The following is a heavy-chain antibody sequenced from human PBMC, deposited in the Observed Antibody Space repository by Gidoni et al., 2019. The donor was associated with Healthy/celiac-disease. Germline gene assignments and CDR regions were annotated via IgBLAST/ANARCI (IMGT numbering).Heavy chain of an antibody. J-gene: IGHJ3*02. D-gene: IGHD2-15*01. CDR1: GYTFTGYY. V-gene: IGHV1-2*04. CDR2: INPISGGT. Sequence: QVQLVQSGAEVKKPGASVKVSCKVSGYTFTGYYMHWVRQAPGQGLEWMGWINPISGGTNYAQKFQGWVTMTRDTSISTAYMELSRLRSDDTAVYYCAREGYCSGGSCYSPEAFDIWGQGTMVTVSS. CDR3: AREGYCSGGSCYSPEAFDI.